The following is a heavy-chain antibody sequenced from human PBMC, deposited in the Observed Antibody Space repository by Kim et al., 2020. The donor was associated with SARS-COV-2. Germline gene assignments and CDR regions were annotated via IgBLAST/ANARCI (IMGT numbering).Heavy chain of an antibody. CDR3: ARDPVAAAGTAWFDP. D-gene: IGHD6-13*01. V-gene: IGHV3-21*01. J-gene: IGHJ5*02. Sequence: DSGKGRSTIPRDKAKNSLYLQTNSLRAEDTAVYYCARDPVAAAGTAWFDPWGQGTLVTVSS.